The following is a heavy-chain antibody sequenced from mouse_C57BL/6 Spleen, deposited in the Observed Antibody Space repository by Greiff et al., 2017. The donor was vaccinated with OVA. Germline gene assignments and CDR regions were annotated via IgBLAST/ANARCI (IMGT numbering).Heavy chain of an antibody. CDR3: ARTVVARMDY. Sequence: EVKVVESGGDLVKPGGSLKLSCAASGFTFSSYGMSWVRQTPDKRLEWVATISRGGSYTYYPDSVKGRFTISRDNAKNTLYLQMSSLKSEDTAIYYCARTVVARMDYWGQGTSVTVAS. V-gene: IGHV5-6*01. CDR2: ISRGGSYT. J-gene: IGHJ4*01. D-gene: IGHD1-1*01. CDR1: GFTFSSYG.